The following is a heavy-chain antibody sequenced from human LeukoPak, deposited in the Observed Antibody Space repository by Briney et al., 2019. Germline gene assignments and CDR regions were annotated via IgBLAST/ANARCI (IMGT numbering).Heavy chain of an antibody. CDR2: IIPIFGTA. Sequence: SVKVSCKASGGTFSSYAISWVRQAPGQGLEWMGGIIPIFGTANYAQKFQGRVTITADESTSTAYMELSSLRSEDTAVYYCARAPGYSSGWQLFDYWGQGTLVTVSS. V-gene: IGHV1-69*13. CDR3: ARAPGYSSGWQLFDY. J-gene: IGHJ4*02. D-gene: IGHD6-19*01. CDR1: GGTFSSYA.